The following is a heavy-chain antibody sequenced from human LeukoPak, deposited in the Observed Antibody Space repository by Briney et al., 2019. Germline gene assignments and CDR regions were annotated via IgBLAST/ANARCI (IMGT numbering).Heavy chain of an antibody. CDR3: ARDRESYCTGGSCYSTGDY. Sequence: PGGSLRLSCAASGFTFSSYSMNWVRQAPGKGLEWVSSISSSSSYIYYADSMKGRFTMSRDNAKKSLYQKMNSLRAEDTAVYYCARDRESYCTGGSCYSTGDYWGQGTLVTVSS. CDR2: ISSSSSYI. D-gene: IGHD2-15*01. V-gene: IGHV3-21*01. CDR1: GFTFSSYS. J-gene: IGHJ4*02.